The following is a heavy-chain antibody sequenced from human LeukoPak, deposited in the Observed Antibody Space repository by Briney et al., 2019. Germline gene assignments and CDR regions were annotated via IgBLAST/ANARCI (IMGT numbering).Heavy chain of an antibody. V-gene: IGHV3-48*02. CDR2: ISSSSSTI. CDR3: ARDTKLRFRRYNWFDP. J-gene: IGHJ5*02. Sequence: GGSLRLSCAVSGFTFSSYSMNWVGQAPGKELEWVSYISSSSSTIYYADSVKGRFTISRDNAKNSLYLQMNSLRDEDTAVYYCARDTKLRFRRYNWFDPWGQGTLVTVSS. CDR1: GFTFSSYS. D-gene: IGHD3-3*01.